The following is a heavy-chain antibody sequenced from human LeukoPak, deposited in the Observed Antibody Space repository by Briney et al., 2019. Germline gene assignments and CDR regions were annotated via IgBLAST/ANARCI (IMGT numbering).Heavy chain of an antibody. V-gene: IGHV2-70*11. D-gene: IGHD5-24*01. CDR1: GFSLSTSGMC. J-gene: IGHJ4*02. Sequence: SGPTLVNPTQTLTLTCTFSGFSLSTSGMCVSWIRQPPGKALEWLARIDWDDDKYYSTSLKTRLTISKDTSKNQVVLTMTNMDPVDTATYYCARHRPNRDGYTFFDYWGQGTLVTVSS. CDR2: IDWDDDK. CDR3: ARHRPNRDGYTFFDY.